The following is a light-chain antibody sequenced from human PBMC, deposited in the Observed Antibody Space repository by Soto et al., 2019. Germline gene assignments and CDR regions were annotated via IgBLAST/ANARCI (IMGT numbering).Light chain of an antibody. CDR1: QSISSNS. CDR3: QQYGSSPRIT. J-gene: IGKJ5*01. CDR2: GAS. Sequence: EMVLTQSPGTLSLSPGERATLSCRASQSISSNSLAWYQQKPGQAPRLFIYGASSRATGIPDRFSGSGSGTHFTLTISRLEPEDFALYYRQQYGSSPRITFGQGTRLEIK. V-gene: IGKV3-20*01.